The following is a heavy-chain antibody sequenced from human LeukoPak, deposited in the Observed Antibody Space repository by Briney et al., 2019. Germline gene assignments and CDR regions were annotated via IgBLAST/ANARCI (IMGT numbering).Heavy chain of an antibody. J-gene: IGHJ4*02. CDR2: IRYDGSNK. V-gene: IGHV3-30*02. Sequence: GGSLRLSCAASGFTFSIYAIHWVRQAPGKGLEWVAFIRYDGSNKYYADSVKGRFTISRDNSKNTLYLQMNSLRAEDTAVYYCAKLFYLWRDAADYWGQGTLVTVSS. D-gene: IGHD3-3*01. CDR1: GFTFSIYA. CDR3: AKLFYLWRDAADY.